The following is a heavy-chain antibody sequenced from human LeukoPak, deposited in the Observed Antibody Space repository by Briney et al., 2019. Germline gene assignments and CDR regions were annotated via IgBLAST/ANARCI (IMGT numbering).Heavy chain of an antibody. D-gene: IGHD3-3*01. CDR3: ARGGEYDFWSGYYTSPDFDY. Sequence: PSETLSLTCAVYGGSFSGYYWSWIRQPPGKGLEWIGEINHSGSTNYNPSLKSRVTISVDTSKNQFSLKLSSVTAADTAVYYCARGGEYDFWSGYYTSPDFDYWGQGTLVTVSS. CDR2: INHSGST. V-gene: IGHV4-34*01. CDR1: GGSFSGYY. J-gene: IGHJ4*02.